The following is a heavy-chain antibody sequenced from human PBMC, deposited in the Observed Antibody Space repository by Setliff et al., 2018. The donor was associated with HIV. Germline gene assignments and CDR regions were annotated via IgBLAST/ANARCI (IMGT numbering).Heavy chain of an antibody. CDR3: ARGTDFWSGSSNFDY. D-gene: IGHD3-3*01. CDR2: INPNTSDT. CDR1: GYTFTGHY. V-gene: IGHV1-2*02. Sequence: GASVKVSCKASGYTFTGHYMHWVRQAPGQGLEWVGWINPNTSDTNYAQKFRGRVTMTRDTSINTAHMYLSSLRSDDTAIYFCARGTDFWSGSSNFDYWGQGTQVTVSS. J-gene: IGHJ4*02.